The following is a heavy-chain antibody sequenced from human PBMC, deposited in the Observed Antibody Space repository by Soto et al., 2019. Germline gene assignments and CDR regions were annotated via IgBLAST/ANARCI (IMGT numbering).Heavy chain of an antibody. Sequence: SETLSLTCAVYGGSFSGYYWSWIRQPPGKGLEWIGEINHSGSTNYNPSLKSRVTISVDTSKNQFSLKLSSVTAADTAVYYCAGEVAGIRPADYWGQGTLVTVSS. J-gene: IGHJ4*02. CDR3: AGEVAGIRPADY. D-gene: IGHD6-19*01. CDR1: GGSFSGYY. V-gene: IGHV4-34*01. CDR2: INHSGST.